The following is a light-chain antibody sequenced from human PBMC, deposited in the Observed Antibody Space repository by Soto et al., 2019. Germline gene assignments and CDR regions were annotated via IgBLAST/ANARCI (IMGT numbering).Light chain of an antibody. V-gene: IGLV1-40*01. CDR1: SSNIGAGYD. CDR2: GNS. Sequence: QSALTQPPSVSGAPGQRVTIPCTGSSSNIGAGYDVHWYQQLPGTAPKLLIYGNSNRPSGVPDRFSGSKSGTSASLAITGLQAEDEADYYCQSYDSSLSGPYYVFGTGTKVTVL. CDR3: QSYDSSLSGPYYV. J-gene: IGLJ1*01.